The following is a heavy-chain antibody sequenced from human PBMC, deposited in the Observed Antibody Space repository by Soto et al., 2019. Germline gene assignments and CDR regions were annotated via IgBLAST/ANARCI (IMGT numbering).Heavy chain of an antibody. Sequence: VSYGTSGDLDYCWSWKSQPPGKGLEWIGYIYYSGSTYYNPSLKSRVTISVDTSKNQFSLKLSSVTAADTAVYYCASEYSSSPGPDFWGQGTQVTVSS. J-gene: IGHJ4*02. D-gene: IGHD6-6*01. V-gene: IGHV4-30-4*01. CDR2: IYYSGST. CDR1: YGTSGDLDYC. CDR3: ASEYSSSPGPDF.